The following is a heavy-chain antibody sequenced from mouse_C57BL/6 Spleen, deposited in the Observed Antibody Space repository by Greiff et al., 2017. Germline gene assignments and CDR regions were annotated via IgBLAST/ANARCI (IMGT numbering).Heavy chain of an antibody. CDR1: GYTFTSYD. CDR3: ARVGVYYGNYDAMDY. J-gene: IGHJ4*01. V-gene: IGHV1-85*01. D-gene: IGHD2-1*01. CDR2: IYPRDGST. Sequence: QVQLKQSGPELVKPGASVKLSCKASGYTFTSYDINWVKQRPGQGLEWIGWIYPRDGSTKYNEKFKGKATLTVDTSSSTAYMELHSLTSEDSAVYFCARVGVYYGNYDAMDYWGQGTSVTVSS.